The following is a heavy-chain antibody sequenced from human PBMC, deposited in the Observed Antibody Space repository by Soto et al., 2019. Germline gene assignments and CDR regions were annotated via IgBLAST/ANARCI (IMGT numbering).Heavy chain of an antibody. CDR2: ISGSGGST. V-gene: IGHV3-23*01. J-gene: IGHJ6*02. CDR1: GFTFSSYA. D-gene: IGHD6-6*01. Sequence: GGSLRLSCAASGFTFSSYAMSWVRQAPGKGLEWVSAISGSGGSTYYADSVKGRFTISRDNSKNTLYLQMNSLRAEDTAVYCCAKWELAARRPSMDVWGQGTTVTVSS. CDR3: AKWELAARRPSMDV.